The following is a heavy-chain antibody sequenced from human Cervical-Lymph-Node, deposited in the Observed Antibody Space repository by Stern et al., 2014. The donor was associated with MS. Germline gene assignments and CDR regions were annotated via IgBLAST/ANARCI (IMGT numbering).Heavy chain of an antibody. CDR1: GGTFNTNV. Sequence: QVQLMQSGAEVKKPGSSVKVSCKASGGTFNTNVISWVRQAPGQGLEWMGGIIPIFGTALYAQKFQGRVTITANESTRAVYMELRSLRSEDTAVYYCARAAYSTSSYNYGGQGTLVIGSS. CDR2: IIPIFGTA. CDR3: ARAAYSTSSYNY. V-gene: IGHV1-69*01. D-gene: IGHD6-6*01. J-gene: IGHJ4*02.